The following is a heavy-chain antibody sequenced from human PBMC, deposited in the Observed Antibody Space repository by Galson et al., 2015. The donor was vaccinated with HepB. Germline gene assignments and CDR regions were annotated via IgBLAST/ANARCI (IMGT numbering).Heavy chain of an antibody. V-gene: IGHV3-9*01. J-gene: IGHJ4*02. D-gene: IGHD3-22*01. Sequence: SLRLSCAASGFTFDDYAMHWVRQAPGKGLEWVSGISWNSGSIGYADSVKGRFTISRDNAKNSLYLQMNSLRAEDTALYYCAKDITDYYDSSGPTTTALDYWGQGTLVTVSS. CDR3: AKDITDYYDSSGPTTTALDY. CDR1: GFTFDDYA. CDR2: ISWNSGSI.